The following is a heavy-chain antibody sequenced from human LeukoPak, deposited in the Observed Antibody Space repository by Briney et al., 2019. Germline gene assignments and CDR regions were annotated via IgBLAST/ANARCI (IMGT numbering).Heavy chain of an antibody. J-gene: IGHJ4*02. D-gene: IGHD4-23*01. CDR3: AKEIYDYGGSLDY. CDR2: ISYDGSNK. Sequence: GGSLRLSCAASGFTFSSYGMHWVRQAPGKGLEWVAVISYDGSNKYYADSVKGRFTISRDNSKNTLYLQMNSLRAEDTAVYYCAKEIYDYGGSLDYWGQGTLVTVSS. CDR1: GFTFSSYG. V-gene: IGHV3-30*18.